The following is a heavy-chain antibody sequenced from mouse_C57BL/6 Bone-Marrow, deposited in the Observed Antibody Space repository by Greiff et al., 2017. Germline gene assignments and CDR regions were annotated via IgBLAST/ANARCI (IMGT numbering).Heavy chain of an antibody. CDR2: INPNNGGT. Sequence: EVKVVESGPELVKPGASVKMSCKASGYTFTDYNMPWVKQSHGTSLEWIGYINPNNGGTSYNQKFKGKATLTVNKSSSTAYMELRSLTSEDSAVYYCAPVYYSNSWFAYWGQGTLVTVSA. CDR1: GYTFTDYN. V-gene: IGHV1-22*01. D-gene: IGHD2-5*01. CDR3: APVYYSNSWFAY. J-gene: IGHJ3*01.